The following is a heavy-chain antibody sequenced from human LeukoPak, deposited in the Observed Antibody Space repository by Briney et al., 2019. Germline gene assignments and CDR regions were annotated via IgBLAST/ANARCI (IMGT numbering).Heavy chain of an antibody. J-gene: IGHJ4*02. CDR1: GGSISSYY. D-gene: IGHD3-10*01. Sequence: SETLSLTCTVSGGSISSYYWSWIRQPPGKGLEWIGYIHYSGSTNYNPSLKSRVTVSVDTSKNQFSLKLSSVTAAATAVYYCARVFRAGAGFDYWGQGTQVTVSS. CDR3: ARVFRAGAGFDY. V-gene: IGHV4-59*01. CDR2: IHYSGST.